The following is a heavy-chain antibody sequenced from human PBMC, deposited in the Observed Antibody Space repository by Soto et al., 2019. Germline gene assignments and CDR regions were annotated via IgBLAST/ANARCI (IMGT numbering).Heavy chain of an antibody. V-gene: IGHV4-34*01. CDR1: GGSFSGYY. CDR2: INHSGST. J-gene: IGHJ6*03. CDR3: ARGVSLLWHYYYYYMDV. Sequence: TSETLSLTCAVYGGSFSGYYWSWIRQPPGKGLEWIGEINHSGSTNYNPSLKSRVTISVDTSKNQFSLKLSSVTAADTAVYYCARGVSLLWHYYYYYMDVWGKGTTVTVSS. D-gene: IGHD2-2*01.